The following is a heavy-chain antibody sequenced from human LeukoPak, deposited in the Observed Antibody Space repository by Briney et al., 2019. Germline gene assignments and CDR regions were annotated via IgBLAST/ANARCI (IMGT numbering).Heavy chain of an antibody. CDR2: IYYSGTT. CDR1: GGSISSGYH. V-gene: IGHV4-39*01. Sequence: SETLSLTCTVSGGSISSGYHWGWIRQPPGKGLEWIGSIYYSGTTYYNTSLKSRVIISVDTSRNQFSLKLSSVTAADTAVYYCARGRPTYYDFWSGDPTHYYYYYGMDVWGQGTTVTVSS. D-gene: IGHD3-3*01. CDR3: ARGRPTYYDFWSGDPTHYYYYYGMDV. J-gene: IGHJ6*02.